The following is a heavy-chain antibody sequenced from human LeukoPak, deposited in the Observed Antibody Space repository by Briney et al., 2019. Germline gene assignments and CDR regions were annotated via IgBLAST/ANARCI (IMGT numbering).Heavy chain of an antibody. CDR1: GGSISSSSYY. D-gene: IGHD6-19*01. V-gene: IGHV4-39*07. CDR3: ARDHPIAVVDVIPDPYYMDV. J-gene: IGHJ6*03. CDR2: IYYSGST. Sequence: SETLSLTCTVSGGSISSSSYYWGWIRQPPGKGLEWIGSIYYSGSTYYNPSLKSRVTISVDTSKNQFSLKLSSVTAADTAVYYCARDHPIAVVDVIPDPYYMDVWGKGTTVTISS.